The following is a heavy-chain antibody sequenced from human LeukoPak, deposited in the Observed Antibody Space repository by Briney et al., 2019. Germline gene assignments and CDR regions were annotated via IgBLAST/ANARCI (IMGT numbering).Heavy chain of an antibody. V-gene: IGHV4-39*07. CDR2: VYASGHS. D-gene: IGHD2-21*01. CDR1: GGSIFGSNYF. J-gene: IGHJ5*02. CDR3: ARSAWSGAIVVRLPAAHWFDP. Sequence: PSETLSLTCSVSGGSIFGSNYFWAWIRQPPGTGPEWIGSVYASGHSEYNPALKSRVTLSVDTSKNQFSLRLSSVTAADTAVYYCARSAWSGAIVVRLPAAHWFDPWGQGTLVTVSS.